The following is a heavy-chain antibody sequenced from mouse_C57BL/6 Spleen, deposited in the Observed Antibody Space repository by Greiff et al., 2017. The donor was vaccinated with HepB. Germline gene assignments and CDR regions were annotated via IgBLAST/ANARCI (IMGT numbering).Heavy chain of an antibody. V-gene: IGHV5-9*01. J-gene: IGHJ4*01. CDR2: ISGGGGNT. CDR3: ARPDYYGSSYLDY. CDR1: GFTFSSYT. Sequence: EVQLVESGGGLVKPGGSLKLSCAASGFTFSSYTMSWVRQTPEKRLEWVATISGGGGNTYYPDSVKGRFTISRDNAKNTVYLQMRSLRSEDTALYYCARPDYYGSSYLDYWGQGTSVTVSS. D-gene: IGHD1-1*01.